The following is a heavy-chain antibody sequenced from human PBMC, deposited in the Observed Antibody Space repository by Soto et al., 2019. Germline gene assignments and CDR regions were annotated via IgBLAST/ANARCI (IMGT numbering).Heavy chain of an antibody. Sequence: GSLRLSCAASGFTFSSYSMNWVRQAPGKGLEWVSYISSSSSTIYYADSVKGRFTVSRDNAKNSLYLQMNSLRAEDTAVYYCARDFHTAMPYFDYWGQGTLVTVSS. CDR3: ARDFHTAMPYFDY. CDR2: ISSSSSTI. V-gene: IGHV3-48*01. J-gene: IGHJ4*02. D-gene: IGHD5-18*01. CDR1: GFTFSSYS.